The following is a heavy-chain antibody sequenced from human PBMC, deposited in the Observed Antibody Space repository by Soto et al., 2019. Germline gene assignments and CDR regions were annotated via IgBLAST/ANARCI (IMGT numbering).Heavy chain of an antibody. CDR1: GFTVSSNY. D-gene: IGHD2-15*01. Sequence: PGGSLRLSCAASGFTVSSNYMSWVRQAPGKGLEWVSVIYSGGSTYYADSVKGRFTISRDNSKNTLYLQMNSLRAEDTAVYYCARVQDYWRGGSCPIMNYYMDVWGKGTTVTVS. V-gene: IGHV3-66*01. J-gene: IGHJ6*03. CDR2: IYSGGST. CDR3: ARVQDYWRGGSCPIMNYYMDV.